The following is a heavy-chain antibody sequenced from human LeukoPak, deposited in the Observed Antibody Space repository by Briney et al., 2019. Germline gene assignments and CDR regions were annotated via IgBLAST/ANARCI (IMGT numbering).Heavy chain of an antibody. J-gene: IGHJ2*01. D-gene: IGHD3-22*01. CDR2: ISSSGSTI. Sequence: GGSLRLSCAASGFTFRSYEMNWVRQAPGKGLEWVSYISSSGSTIYYADSVKGRFTISRDNSKNTLYLQMDSLRVEDTAMYFCTREKSVVVPSSYYYSDVWGRGTLVTVAS. CDR1: GFTFRSYE. CDR3: TREKSVVVPSSYYYSDV. V-gene: IGHV3-48*03.